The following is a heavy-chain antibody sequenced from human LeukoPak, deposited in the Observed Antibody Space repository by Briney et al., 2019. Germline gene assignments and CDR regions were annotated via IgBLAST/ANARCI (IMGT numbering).Heavy chain of an antibody. Sequence: SETLSLTCSVSGASVTSYYWNWVRQTPGKGLEWICYISSSETTDYGPSFKSRVTMSLDTSKNQFSLKLSSVTAADTGVYYCARGYCIDERCPVFPSWGQGTLVTVSS. CDR2: ISSSETT. CDR1: GASVTSYY. J-gene: IGHJ5*02. V-gene: IGHV4-59*02. CDR3: ARGYCIDERCPVFPS. D-gene: IGHD2-15*01.